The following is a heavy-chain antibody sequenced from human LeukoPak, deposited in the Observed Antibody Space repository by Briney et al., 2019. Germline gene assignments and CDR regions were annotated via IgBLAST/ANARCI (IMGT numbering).Heavy chain of an antibody. CDR1: GYSISIGDYR. CDR3: ARARGDSPRIYYYMDV. D-gene: IGHD3-16*01. J-gene: IGHJ6*03. V-gene: IGHV4-30-4*01. CDR2: IYYIGTA. Sequence: SETLSLTCTVSGYSISIGDYRWSWIRQSPGKGLEWIGYIYYIGTAYYNPSLRSRVALSADTSKNQFSLKLNSVTVADSAVYFCARARGDSPRIYYYMDVWGKGTTVTVSS.